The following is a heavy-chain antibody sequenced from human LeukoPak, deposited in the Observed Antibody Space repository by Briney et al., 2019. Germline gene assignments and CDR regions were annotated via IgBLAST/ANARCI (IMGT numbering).Heavy chain of an antibody. CDR3: ARDRVFDY. Sequence: SETLSLTCNVSGGSMSNIYYWGWIRQPPGKGLEWIGNIFYSGITYYNPSLRSRVTIAIDTSKSQFSLKLTSVTAADTAVYYCARDRVFDYWGQGTLVTVSS. J-gene: IGHJ4*02. V-gene: IGHV4-39*01. CDR2: IFYSGIT. CDR1: GGSMSNIYY.